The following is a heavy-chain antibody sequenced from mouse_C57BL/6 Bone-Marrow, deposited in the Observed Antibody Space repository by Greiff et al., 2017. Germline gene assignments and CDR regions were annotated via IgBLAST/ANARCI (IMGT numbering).Heavy chain of an antibody. CDR1: GFTFSSYG. D-gene: IGHD1-1*01. Sequence: EVQLVESGGDLVKPGGSLKLSCAASGFTFSSYGMSWVRQTPDKRLEWVATISSGGSYTYYPDSVKGRFTISRDNAKNTLYLQMSSLKSEDTAMYYCARHVSYGSSYDYAMDYWGQGTSVTVSS. V-gene: IGHV5-6*01. J-gene: IGHJ4*01. CDR2: ISSGGSYT. CDR3: ARHVSYGSSYDYAMDY.